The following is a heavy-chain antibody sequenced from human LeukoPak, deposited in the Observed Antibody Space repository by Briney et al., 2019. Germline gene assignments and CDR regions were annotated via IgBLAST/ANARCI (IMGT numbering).Heavy chain of an antibody. D-gene: IGHD2-2*01. Sequence: SETLSLTCTVSGGSISSYYWSWIRQPPGKGLEWIGYIYYSGSTNYNPSLKSRVTISVDTSKNQFSLKLSSVTAADTAVYYCARLFTSGWFDPWGQGTLVTVSS. V-gene: IGHV4-59*08. J-gene: IGHJ5*02. CDR2: IYYSGST. CDR3: ARLFTSGWFDP. CDR1: GGSISSYY.